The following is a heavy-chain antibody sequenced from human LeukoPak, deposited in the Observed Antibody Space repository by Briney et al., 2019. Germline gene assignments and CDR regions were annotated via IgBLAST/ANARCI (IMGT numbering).Heavy chain of an antibody. D-gene: IGHD1-7*01. Sequence: PGGSLRLSCAASGFTFSSYSMNWVREAPGKGLEWVSSISSSSSYIYYADSVKGRFTISRDNAKNSLYLQMNSLRAEDTAVYYCARDAPTGTTTPYYFDYWGQGTLVTVSS. CDR1: GFTFSSYS. V-gene: IGHV3-21*01. J-gene: IGHJ4*02. CDR3: ARDAPTGTTTPYYFDY. CDR2: ISSSSSYI.